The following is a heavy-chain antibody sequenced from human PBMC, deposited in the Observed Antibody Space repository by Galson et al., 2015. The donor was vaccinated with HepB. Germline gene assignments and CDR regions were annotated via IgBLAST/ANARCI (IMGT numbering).Heavy chain of an antibody. J-gene: IGHJ4*01. Sequence: SCKVSGYSLTEVSMHWVRQAPGKGLEWVGGFDPEHGETMYAQRLQGRVTMTEDTSTDTAYMELSSLRSEDSAVYFCATDLEVTVAGYWGQGTLVTVSS. D-gene: IGHD6-19*01. V-gene: IGHV1-24*01. CDR3: ATDLEVTVAGY. CDR1: GYSLTEVS. CDR2: FDPEHGET.